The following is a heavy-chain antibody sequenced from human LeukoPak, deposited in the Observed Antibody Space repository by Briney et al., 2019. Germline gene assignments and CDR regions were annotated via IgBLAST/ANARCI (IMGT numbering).Heavy chain of an antibody. V-gene: IGHV3-74*01. D-gene: IGHD6-13*01. CDR2: INSGGSDT. CDR3: ARVGVFEAAAGQFDY. Sequence: GGSLRLSCAASGFTFSSYWMHWVRQAPGKGLVWVSRINSGGSDTTYADSVKGRFTISRDNAKNTLYLQMNSLRAEDTAVYYCARVGVFEAAAGQFDYWGQGTLVTASS. CDR1: GFTFSSYW. J-gene: IGHJ4*02.